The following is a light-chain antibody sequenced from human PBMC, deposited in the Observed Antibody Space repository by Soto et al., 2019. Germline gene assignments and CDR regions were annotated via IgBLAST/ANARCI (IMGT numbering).Light chain of an antibody. CDR3: QQYDSSVYT. J-gene: IGKJ2*01. Sequence: DIQMTQSPSTLSASVGDRVTITCRASQSISSWLAWYQQKPGKAPKLLIYRASSLGSGVPSRFSGSGSGTEFTLTISSLQPDDFATYYGQQYDSSVYTFGQGTKLEIK. CDR1: QSISSW. V-gene: IGKV1-5*03. CDR2: RAS.